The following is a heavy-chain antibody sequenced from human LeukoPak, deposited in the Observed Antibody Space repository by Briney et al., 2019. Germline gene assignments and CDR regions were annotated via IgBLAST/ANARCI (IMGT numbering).Heavy chain of an antibody. D-gene: IGHD5-12*01. CDR2: LYSGGQT. Sequence: QSGGSLRLSCAASGFTVTSSYMSWVRQAPGKGLEWVAVLYSGGQTYYAGSVRGRFTISRDASKNTLYLQMNSLRAEDTAEYYCARARCDTCGYGSWGQGTLVTVSS. CDR3: ARARCDTCGYGS. J-gene: IGHJ5*02. CDR1: GFTVTSSY. V-gene: IGHV3-66*02.